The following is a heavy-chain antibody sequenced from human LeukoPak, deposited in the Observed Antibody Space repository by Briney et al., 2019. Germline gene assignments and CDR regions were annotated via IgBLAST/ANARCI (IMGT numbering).Heavy chain of an antibody. J-gene: IGHJ5*02. Sequence: GGSLRLSCAASGFTFSSYSMNWVRQAPGKGLEWVSSISSSSSYIYYADSVKGRFTISRDNAKNSLYLQMNSLRAEDTAVYYCARSDYYDGSGYYDAPNWFDPWGQGTLVTASS. CDR3: ARSDYYDGSGYYDAPNWFDP. V-gene: IGHV3-21*01. CDR2: ISSSSSYI. CDR1: GFTFSSYS. D-gene: IGHD3-22*01.